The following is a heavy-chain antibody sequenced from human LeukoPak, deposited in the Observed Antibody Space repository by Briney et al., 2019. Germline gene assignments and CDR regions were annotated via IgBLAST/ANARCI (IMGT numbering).Heavy chain of an antibody. CDR3: ARTDQDYYDSAGFDY. D-gene: IGHD3-22*01. V-gene: IGHV1-8*03. CDR1: GYTFTSYD. Sequence: ASVKVSCKASGYTFTSYDISWVRQATGQGLEWMGWMNPNSGNTGYAQKFQGRVTITRNTSISTAYMELSSLRSEDTAVYYCARTDQDYYDSAGFDYWGQGTLVTVSP. CDR2: MNPNSGNT. J-gene: IGHJ4*02.